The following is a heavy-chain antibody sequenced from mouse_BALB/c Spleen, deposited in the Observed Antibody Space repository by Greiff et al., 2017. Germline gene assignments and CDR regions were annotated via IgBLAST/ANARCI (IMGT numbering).Heavy chain of an antibody. Sequence: EVQLQQSGPELVKPGASVKMSCKASGYTFTSYVMHWVKQKPGQGLEWIGYINPYNDGTKYNEKFKGKATLTSDKSSSTAYMELSSLTSEDSAVYYCARGSVQRDWYFDVWGAGTTVTVSS. CDR2: INPYNDGT. J-gene: IGHJ1*01. CDR1: GYTFTSYV. V-gene: IGHV1-14*01. D-gene: IGHD1-1*01. CDR3: ARGSVQRDWYFDV.